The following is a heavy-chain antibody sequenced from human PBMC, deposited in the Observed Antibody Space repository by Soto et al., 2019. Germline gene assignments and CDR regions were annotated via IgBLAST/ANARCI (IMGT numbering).Heavy chain of an antibody. CDR1: GGSISSYY. CDR2: IYTSGST. CDR3: AGGSIAAPGGLER. V-gene: IGHV4-4*07. Sequence: SETLSLTCTVSGGSISSYYWNWIRQPPGKGLEWIGRIYTSGSTNYTPSFKSRFTMPVETSKNHFYLQLSSVLAADPAACYGAGGSIAAPGGLERWGQGTMVTVCS. D-gene: IGHD6-6*01. J-gene: IGHJ4*02.